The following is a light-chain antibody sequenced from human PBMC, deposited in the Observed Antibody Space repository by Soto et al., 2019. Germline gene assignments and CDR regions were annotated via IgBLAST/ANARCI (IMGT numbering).Light chain of an antibody. J-gene: IGKJ2*01. CDR2: GAS. CDR3: QQYNNWPMYT. CDR1: QSVSSN. V-gene: IGKV3-15*01. Sequence: EIVLTQSSATLSLSPGERATLSCRASQSVSSNLAWYQQKPGQAPRRLIYGASTRATGIPARFSGSGSGTEFTLTISSLQSEDFAVYYCQQYNNWPMYTFGQGTKLEI.